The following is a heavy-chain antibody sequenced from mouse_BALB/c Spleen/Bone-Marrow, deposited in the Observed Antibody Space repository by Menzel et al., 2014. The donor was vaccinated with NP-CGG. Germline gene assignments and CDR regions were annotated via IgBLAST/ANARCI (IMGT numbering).Heavy chain of an antibody. CDR1: GFTFTSYA. CDR2: ISSAGIHT. J-gene: IGHJ2*01. CDR3: ARQDRVYYFDY. V-gene: IGHV5-9-3*01. Sequence: EVKLMESGGGLVKPGGSLKLSCTASGFTFTSYAMSWVRQTPEKRLEWVATISSAGIHTYYVDTVKGRFTIARDNAKNTLFLHMSSLRSEDTAMYYCARQDRVYYFDYWGQGTTLTVSS.